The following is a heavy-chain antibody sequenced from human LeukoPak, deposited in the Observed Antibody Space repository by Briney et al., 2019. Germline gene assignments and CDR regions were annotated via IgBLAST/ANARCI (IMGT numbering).Heavy chain of an antibody. CDR3: ARGDSDGDLDY. D-gene: IGHD4-17*01. V-gene: IGHV1-2*02. J-gene: IGHJ4*02. CDR1: GYTFTGYY. CDR2: LNPNSGGT. Sequence: GASVKVSCKASGYTFTGYYLHWVRLAPGQGLEWMGWLNPNSGGTNYAQDFQGRVTMTRDTSISTAYMELSRLTSDDTAVYYCARGDSDGDLDYWGQGTLVTVSS.